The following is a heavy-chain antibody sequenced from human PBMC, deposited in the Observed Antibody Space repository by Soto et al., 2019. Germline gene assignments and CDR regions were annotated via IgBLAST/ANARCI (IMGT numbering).Heavy chain of an antibody. Sequence: PGGSLRLSCAASGFTFSPYTMNWVRQAPGKGLEWVSSISSSSDNIYYADSVKGRFSISSDNAKNSLHLQMYSLSAEDTAVYYGARGLTIPWGYWGQGTMVTVSS. V-gene: IGHV3-21*01. D-gene: IGHD3-3*01. CDR1: GFTFSPYT. CDR3: ARGLTIPWGY. CDR2: ISSSSDNI. J-gene: IGHJ4*03.